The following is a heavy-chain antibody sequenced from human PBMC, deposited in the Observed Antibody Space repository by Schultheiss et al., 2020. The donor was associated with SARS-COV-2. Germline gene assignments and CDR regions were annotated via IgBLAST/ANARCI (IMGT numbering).Heavy chain of an antibody. J-gene: IGHJ1*01. CDR3: ARGGLLFPPEYFQH. CDR2: ISGSGGST. D-gene: IGHD2-21*02. V-gene: IGHV3-23*01. CDR1: GFTFSSYA. Sequence: GGSLRLSCAASGFTFSSYAMSWVRQAPGKGLEWVSAISGSGGSTYYADSVKGRFTISRDNSKNTLYLQMSSLRAEDTAAYYCARGGLLFPPEYFQHWGQGTLVTVSS.